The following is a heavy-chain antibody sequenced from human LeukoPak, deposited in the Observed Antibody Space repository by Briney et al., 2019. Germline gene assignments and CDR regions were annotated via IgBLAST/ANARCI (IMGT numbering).Heavy chain of an antibody. D-gene: IGHD6-19*01. Sequence: GGSLRLSCAASGFTFSSYSMNWVRQAPGKGLEWVSSISSSSSYIYYADSVKGRFTISRDNAKNSLYLQMNSLRAEDTAVYYCARGSAVAAPLNYWGQGTLVTVSS. CDR2: ISSSSSYI. CDR1: GFTFSSYS. V-gene: IGHV3-21*01. CDR3: ARGSAVAAPLNY. J-gene: IGHJ4*02.